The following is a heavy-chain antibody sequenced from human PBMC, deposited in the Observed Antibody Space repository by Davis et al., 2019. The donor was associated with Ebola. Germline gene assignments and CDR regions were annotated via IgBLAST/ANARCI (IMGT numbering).Heavy chain of an antibody. J-gene: IGHJ6*02. CDR2: IIPIFGTA. CDR1: GYTFTSYG. CDR3: ARDPPFYDSSGYPNYYYYYGMDV. Sequence: SVKVSCKASGYTFTSYGISWVRQAPGQGLEWMGGIIPIFGTANYAQKFQGRVTITADESTSTAYMELSSLRSEDTAVYYCARDPPFYDSSGYPNYYYYYGMDVWGQGTTVTVSS. V-gene: IGHV1-69*13. D-gene: IGHD3-22*01.